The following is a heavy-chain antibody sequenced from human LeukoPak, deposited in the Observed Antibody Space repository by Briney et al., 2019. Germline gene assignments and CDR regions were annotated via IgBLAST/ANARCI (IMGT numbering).Heavy chain of an antibody. J-gene: IGHJ4*02. D-gene: IGHD7-27*01. CDR1: GGSISSYY. CDR2: ISYSGNT. CDR3: ARLRNWAWDFDS. V-gene: IGHV4-59*01. Sequence: PSETLSLTCTVSGGSISSYYWSWFRQPPEKGLEWIGYISYSGNTNYNPSLKSRVTISADTSKNQFSLKMSSVTAADTAVYFCARLRNWAWDFDSWGQGTLVTVSS.